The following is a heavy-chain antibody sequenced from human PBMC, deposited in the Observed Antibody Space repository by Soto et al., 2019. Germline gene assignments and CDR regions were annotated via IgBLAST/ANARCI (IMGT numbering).Heavy chain of an antibody. CDR2: IYHSGST. V-gene: IGHV4-38-2*01. D-gene: IGHD6-6*01. CDR3: ARGYSSSVMPPYNWFDP. J-gene: IGHJ5*02. Sequence: SETLSLTCAVSGYSISSGYYWGWIRQPPGKGLEWIGEIYHSGSTYYNPSLKSRVTISVDTSKNQFSLKLSSVTAADTAVYYCARGYSSSVMPPYNWFDPWGQGTLVTVSS. CDR1: GYSISSGYY.